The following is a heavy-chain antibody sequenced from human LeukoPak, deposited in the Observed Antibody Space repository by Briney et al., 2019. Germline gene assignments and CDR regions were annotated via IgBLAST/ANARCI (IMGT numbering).Heavy chain of an antibody. CDR1: GFTFSSYA. CDR3: ARDSEIYDFWSGYYNWFDP. J-gene: IGHJ5*02. Sequence: GGSLRLSCAASGFTFSSYAMSWVRQAPGKGLEWVANIKQDGGETYYLDSVKGRFTISRDNPKNSLYLQMNSLRAEDTAVYYCARDSEIYDFWSGYYNWFDPWGQGTLVTVSS. D-gene: IGHD3-3*01. CDR2: IKQDGGET. V-gene: IGHV3-7*01.